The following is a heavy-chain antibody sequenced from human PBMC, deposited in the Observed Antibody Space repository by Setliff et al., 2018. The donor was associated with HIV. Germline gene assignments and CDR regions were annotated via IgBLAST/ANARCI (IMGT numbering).Heavy chain of an antibody. CDR2: ISPDSGDT. V-gene: IGHV1-2*02. J-gene: IGHJ6*03. D-gene: IGHD5-12*01. CDR3: ARSGGSRHYYYYYMDV. Sequence: ASVKVSCKTSGYTFTVNHLHWVRQAPGQGVEWVGKISPDSGDTFYAQKFQGRVTLTRDTSITTAYMELSTLRDDDTAVYYCARSGGSRHYYYYYMDVWGKGTTVTVS. CDR1: GYTFTVNH.